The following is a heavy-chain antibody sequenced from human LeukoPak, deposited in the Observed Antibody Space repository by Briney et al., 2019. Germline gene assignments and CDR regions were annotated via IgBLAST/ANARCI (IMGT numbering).Heavy chain of an antibody. J-gene: IGHJ4*02. CDR3: ARGRSTRPFFDY. Sequence: KPSETLSLTCAVYGGSFSGYYWSWIRQPPGKGLEWIGEINHSGSTNYNPSLKSRVTISVDTSKNQFSLKLSSVTAADTAVYYCARGRSTRPFFDYWGQGTLVTVSS. V-gene: IGHV4-34*01. CDR1: GGSFSGYY. CDR2: INHSGST.